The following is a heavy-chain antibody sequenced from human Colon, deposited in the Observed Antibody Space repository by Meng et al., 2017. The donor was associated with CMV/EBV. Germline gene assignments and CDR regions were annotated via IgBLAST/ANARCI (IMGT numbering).Heavy chain of an antibody. CDR1: GFTFNDFD. J-gene: IGHJ4*02. CDR2: ISGSGVTT. D-gene: IGHD3-3*01. CDR3: AKGADFHDFWSGFAY. V-gene: IGHV3-23*01. Sequence: GESLKISCSASGFTFNDFDMTWVRQAPGKGLEWVSSISGSGVTTYYSDAVKGRFTISRDNSRNTLHLQINSLRADDTAVYYCAKGADFHDFWSGFAYWGQGAVVPFSS.